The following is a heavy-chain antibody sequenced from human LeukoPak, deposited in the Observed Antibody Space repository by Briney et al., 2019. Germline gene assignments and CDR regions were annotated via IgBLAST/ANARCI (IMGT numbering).Heavy chain of an antibody. D-gene: IGHD3-16*01. CDR2: IKHDGSET. J-gene: IGHJ6*02. CDR3: AKNGGPHGMDV. CDR1: GFTFSSIW. Sequence: PGGSLRLSCATSGFTFSSIWMSWVRQAPGKGLEWVANIKHDGSETNYVDSVKGRFTISRDNAKNSLHLQMNSLRVEDTAVYYCAKNGGPHGMDVWGQGTTVTV. V-gene: IGHV3-7*02.